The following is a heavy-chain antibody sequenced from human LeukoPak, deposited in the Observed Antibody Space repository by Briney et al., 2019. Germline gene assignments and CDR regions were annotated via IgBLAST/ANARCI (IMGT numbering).Heavy chain of an antibody. CDR3: AKLRNRGTYDSSGYYFDY. D-gene: IGHD3-22*01. Sequence: GGSLTLSCAASGFTFDDYAMHWGRIAPATGLDLDSGINWNSGSKAYADSAKRRFTISRDNAKNSLYLQMNSLRTEDTALYYCAKLRNRGTYDSSGYYFDYWGQGTLVTVSS. V-gene: IGHV3-9*01. J-gene: IGHJ4*02. CDR2: INWNSGSK. CDR1: GFTFDDYA.